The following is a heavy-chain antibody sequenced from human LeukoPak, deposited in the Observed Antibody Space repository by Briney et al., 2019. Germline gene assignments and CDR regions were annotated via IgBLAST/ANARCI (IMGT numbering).Heavy chain of an antibody. Sequence: GGSLRLSCAASGFTFSSYWMSWVRQAPGKGLEWVSFISSTGSTIYYADSVKGRFTISRDNAKNSLYLQMNSLRAEDTAVYYCARGYYDFWSGYSIIDYWGQGTLVTVSS. CDR1: GFTFSSYW. V-gene: IGHV3-48*04. J-gene: IGHJ4*02. CDR2: ISSTGSTI. CDR3: ARGYYDFWSGYSIIDY. D-gene: IGHD3-3*01.